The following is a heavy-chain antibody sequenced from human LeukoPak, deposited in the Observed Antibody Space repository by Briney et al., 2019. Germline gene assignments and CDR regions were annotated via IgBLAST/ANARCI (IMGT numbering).Heavy chain of an antibody. CDR2: ISGSGGST. J-gene: IGHJ3*02. V-gene: IGHV3-23*01. Sequence: GGSLRLSCAASGFTFTTYAMSWVRQAPGKGLEWVSGISGSGGSTYYADSVKGRFTISRDNSKNTLYLQMNSLRAEDTAVYYCAKGVGASHDAFDIWGQGTMVTVSS. CDR3: AKGVGASHDAFDI. CDR1: GFTFTTYA. D-gene: IGHD1-26*01.